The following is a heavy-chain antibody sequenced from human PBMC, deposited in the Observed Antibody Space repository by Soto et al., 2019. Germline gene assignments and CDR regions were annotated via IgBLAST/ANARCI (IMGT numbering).Heavy chain of an antibody. CDR1: GRSISPYY. J-gene: IGHJ6*03. D-gene: IGHD6-13*01. V-gene: IGHV4-59*01. CDR3: ARKGAAASYAHYYMDV. CDR2: VYYSGNT. Sequence: PSETLSLTCTVSGRSISPYYWSWIRPPPGKGLEWIGYVYYSGNTNYNPSLESRVTISVDTSRNRFSLNLTSATAADTAVYYCARKGAAASYAHYYMDVWGRGTAVTVSS.